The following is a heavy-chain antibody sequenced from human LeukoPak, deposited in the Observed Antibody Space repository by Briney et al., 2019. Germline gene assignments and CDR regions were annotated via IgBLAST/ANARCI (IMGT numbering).Heavy chain of an antibody. Sequence: SETLSLTCAVYGGSFSGYYWCWIRQPPGKGLEWIGEINHSGSTNYNPSLKSRVTISVDTSKNQFSLKLSSVTAADTAVYYCARHVRTGSGSYYTTYYYYYYMDVWGKGTTVTISS. CDR3: ARHVRTGSGSYYTTYYYYYYMDV. CDR1: GGSFSGYY. D-gene: IGHD3-10*01. J-gene: IGHJ6*03. CDR2: INHSGST. V-gene: IGHV4-34*01.